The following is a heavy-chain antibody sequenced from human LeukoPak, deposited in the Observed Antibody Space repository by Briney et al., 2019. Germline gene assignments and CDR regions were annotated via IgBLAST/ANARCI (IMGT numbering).Heavy chain of an antibody. CDR3: ARQTGSGLFILP. CDR2: ISSSSSYI. D-gene: IGHD3/OR15-3a*01. CDR1: GFTFSSYN. Sequence: GGSLRLSCAASGFTFSSYNMNWVRQAPGKGLEWVSSISSSSSYIYYADSVKGRFTISRDNAKNSLYLQMSSLRAEDTALYYCARQTGSGLFILPGGQGTLVTVSS. J-gene: IGHJ4*02. V-gene: IGHV3-21*01.